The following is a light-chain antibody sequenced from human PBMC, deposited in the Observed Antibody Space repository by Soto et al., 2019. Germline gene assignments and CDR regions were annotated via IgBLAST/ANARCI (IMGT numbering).Light chain of an antibody. CDR2: DAS. V-gene: IGKV1-39*01. CDR3: QQSFTTPS. Sequence: DIQMTQSPSSLSASVGDRVTITCRASQRISSYLNWYQQKPGKAPKLLIYDASTLESGVPSRFSGSGSGTEFTLTISSLQPEDFATYYCQQSFTTPSFGQGTRLEIK. J-gene: IGKJ5*01. CDR1: QRISSY.